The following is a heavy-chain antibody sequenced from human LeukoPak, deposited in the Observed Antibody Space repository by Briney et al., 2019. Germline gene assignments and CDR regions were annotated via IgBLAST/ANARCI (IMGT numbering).Heavy chain of an antibody. V-gene: IGHV4-30-2*01. CDR3: ARHDIVVVPAAINYFDY. CDR1: GGSISSGGYY. D-gene: IGHD2-2*01. J-gene: IGHJ4*02. Sequence: SETLSLTCTVSGGSISSGGYYWSWIRQPPGKGLEWIGYIYHSGSTYYNPSLKSRVTISVDRSKNQFSLKLSSVTAADTAVYYCARHDIVVVPAAINYFDYWGQGTLVTVSS. CDR2: IYHSGST.